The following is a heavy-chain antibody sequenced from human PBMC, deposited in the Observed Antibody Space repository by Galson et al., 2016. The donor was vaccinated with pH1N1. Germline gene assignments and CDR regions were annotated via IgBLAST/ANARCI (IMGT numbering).Heavy chain of an antibody. Sequence: SVKVSCKASGGTFNSHSFNWVRQTAGQGLEWMGGVIPLFGTTHYAQMFQGRVTVIADDSSTTVYMELKNLRPEDTAVYYCGTKPLTNEDRNFFEYGMGVWGQGTTVAVSS. CDR3: GTKPLTNEDRNFFEYGMGV. CDR1: GGTFNSHS. J-gene: IGHJ6*02. D-gene: IGHD2-8*01. V-gene: IGHV1-69*13. CDR2: VIPLFGTT.